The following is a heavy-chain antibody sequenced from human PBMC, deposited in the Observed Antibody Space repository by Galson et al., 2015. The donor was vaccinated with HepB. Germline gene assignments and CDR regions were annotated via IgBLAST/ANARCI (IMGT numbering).Heavy chain of an antibody. D-gene: IGHD2-2*01. J-gene: IGHJ3*02. CDR3: AKDNIFTSYLGLEGVFDI. CDR2: IGGSGGST. Sequence: SLRLSCAASGFTFSNSAMSWVRQVPGKGLEWVSAIGGSGGSTYYTDSVKGRFTISRDNSNNTLFLQMNSLRAEDTAIYYCAKDNIFTSYLGLEGVFDIWGQGTMVTVSS. V-gene: IGHV3-23*01. CDR1: GFTFSNSA.